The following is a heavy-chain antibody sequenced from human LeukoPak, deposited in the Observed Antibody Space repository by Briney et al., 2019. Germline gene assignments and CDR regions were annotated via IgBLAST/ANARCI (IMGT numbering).Heavy chain of an antibody. J-gene: IGHJ4*02. Sequence: SETLSLTCTVSGGSISSYYWSWIRQPPGKGLEWIGYIYYSGSTNYNPSLKSRVTISVDTSKNQFSLKLSSVTAADTAVYYCARLRDTRGYFDYWGQGTLVTVSS. CDR3: ARLRDTRGYFDY. CDR2: IYYSGST. D-gene: IGHD5-18*01. CDR1: GGSISSYY. V-gene: IGHV4-59*08.